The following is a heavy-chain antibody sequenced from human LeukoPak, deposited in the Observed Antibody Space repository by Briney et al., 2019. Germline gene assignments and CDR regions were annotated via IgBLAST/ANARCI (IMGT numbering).Heavy chain of an antibody. Sequence: SETLSLTCTVSGGSISSSSYYWGWIRQPPGKGLEWIGSIYYSGSTYHNPSLKSRVTRSVDTSKNQFSLKLSSVTAADTAVYYCARDRSSSSWYPEYYFDYWGQGTLVTVSS. CDR2: IYYSGST. D-gene: IGHD6-13*01. J-gene: IGHJ4*02. CDR1: GGSISSSSYY. CDR3: ARDRSSSSWYPEYYFDY. V-gene: IGHV4-39*07.